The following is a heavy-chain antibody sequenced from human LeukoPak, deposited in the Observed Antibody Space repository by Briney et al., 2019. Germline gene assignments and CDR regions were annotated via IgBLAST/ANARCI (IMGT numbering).Heavy chain of an antibody. CDR1: GFTFSSYA. V-gene: IGHV3-30-3*01. J-gene: IGHJ4*02. Sequence: GGSLRLSCAASGFTFSSYAMHWVRQAPGKGLEWVAVISYDGSNKYYADSVKGRFTISRDNSKNTLYLQMNSLRAEDTAVYYCARGSKQQLAPLEYWGQGTLVTVSS. D-gene: IGHD6-13*01. CDR3: ARGSKQQLAPLEY. CDR2: ISYDGSNK.